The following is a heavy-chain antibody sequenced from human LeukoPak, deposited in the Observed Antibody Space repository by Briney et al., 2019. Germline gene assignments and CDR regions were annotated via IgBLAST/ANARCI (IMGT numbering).Heavy chain of an antibody. V-gene: IGHV1-18*01. J-gene: IGHJ6*03. CDR3: ARDVGGGSYYYYYMDL. Sequence: ASVKVSCKASGYTFTSYGISWVRQAPGQRLEWMGWINPYNGNTKYAQTFQGRVTMTTDASTSTAYMQLRSLRSDDTAVYYCARDVGGGSYYYYYMDLWGKGTTVTISS. CDR1: GYTFTSYG. D-gene: IGHD1-26*01. CDR2: INPYNGNT.